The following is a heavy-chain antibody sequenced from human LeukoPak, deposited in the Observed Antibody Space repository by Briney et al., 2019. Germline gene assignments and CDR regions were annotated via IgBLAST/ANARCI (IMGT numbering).Heavy chain of an antibody. CDR3: AKAPVTTCRGAYCFPFDY. CDR1: GFTLSSYA. J-gene: IGHJ4*02. Sequence: PGGSLRLSCAASGFTLSSYAMSWVRQAPGKGLEWVSASSDGGNTYHAESVKRRFTISRDSSKNTLFLQMNRLRPEDAAVYYCAKAPVTTCRGAYCFPFDYWGQGTLVTVSS. D-gene: IGHD2-21*01. V-gene: IGHV3-23*01. CDR2: SSDGGNT.